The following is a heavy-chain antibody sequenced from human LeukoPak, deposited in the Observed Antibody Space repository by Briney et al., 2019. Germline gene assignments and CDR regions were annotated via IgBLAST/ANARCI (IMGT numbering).Heavy chain of an antibody. V-gene: IGHV3-7*03. CDR2: IKQDGSEK. J-gene: IGHJ4*02. CDR1: GFTFSSDW. D-gene: IGHD3-10*01. CDR3: ATIFGSGSPLDY. Sequence: GGSLRLSCAASGFTFSSDWMSWVRQAPGKGLEWLANIKQDGSEKYYVDSVMGRFTISRDNAKNSLYLQMNSLRTEDTAVYYCATIFGSGSPLDYWGQGTLVPVSS.